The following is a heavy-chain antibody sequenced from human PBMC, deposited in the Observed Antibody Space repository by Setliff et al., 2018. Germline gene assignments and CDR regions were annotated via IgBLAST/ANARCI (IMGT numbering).Heavy chain of an antibody. D-gene: IGHD2-15*01. V-gene: IGHV3-30*02. CDR1: GFTFGTHA. Sequence: GGSLRLSCGASGFTFGTHAMHWVRQAPGKGLEWVAMIWFDGSNTHYPGSVKGRFTVSRDNSKNMVYLQMNSLRPEDTAVYYCARTCSGSGCYAGLESWGQGTPVTVSS. CDR2: IWFDGSNT. CDR3: ARTCSGSGCYAGLES. J-gene: IGHJ4*02.